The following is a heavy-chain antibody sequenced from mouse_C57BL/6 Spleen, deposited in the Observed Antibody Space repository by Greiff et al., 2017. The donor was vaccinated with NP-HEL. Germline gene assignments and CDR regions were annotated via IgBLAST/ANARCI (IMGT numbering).Heavy chain of an antibody. D-gene: IGHD2-1*01. CDR3: ARAYGNYAAWFAY. CDR2: ISSGSSTI. Sequence: EVHLVESGGGLVKPGGSLKLSCAASGFTFSDYGMHWVRQAPEKGLEWVAYISSGSSTIYYADTVKGRFTISRDNAKNTLFLQMTSLRSEDTAMYYCARAYGNYAAWFAYWGQGTLVTVSA. CDR1: GFTFSDYG. J-gene: IGHJ3*01. V-gene: IGHV5-17*01.